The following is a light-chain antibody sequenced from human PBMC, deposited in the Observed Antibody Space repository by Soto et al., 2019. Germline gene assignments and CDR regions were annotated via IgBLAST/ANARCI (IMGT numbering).Light chain of an antibody. CDR3: QQYDKWPPIT. Sequence: EIVMTQSPATLSVSPGERATLSCRASQRVSSNLAWYQQKPGQAPRLLIYDASTRATGITARFSGSGSGTEFTLTISSLQSEDFAVYYCQQYDKWPPITFGQGTRLEIK. J-gene: IGKJ5*01. CDR1: QRVSSN. V-gene: IGKV3-15*01. CDR2: DAS.